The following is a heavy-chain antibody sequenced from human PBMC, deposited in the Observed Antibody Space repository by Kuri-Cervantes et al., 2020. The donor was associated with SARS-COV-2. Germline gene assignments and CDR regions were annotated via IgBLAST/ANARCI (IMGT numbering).Heavy chain of an antibody. V-gene: IGHV3-30*18. CDR2: ISYDGSNK. CDR1: GFTFQSYC. CDR3: AKEASRGYSYGWVYYYAGLDV. J-gene: IGHJ6*02. D-gene: IGHD5-18*01. Sequence: GESLKISCAAPGFTFQSYCMHWVRQAPGKGLEWVAVISYDGSNKNYADSVKGRFTISRDNSKNTLYLQMNNLRAEDTAVYYLAKEASRGYSYGWVYYYAGLDVWGQGTTVTVSS.